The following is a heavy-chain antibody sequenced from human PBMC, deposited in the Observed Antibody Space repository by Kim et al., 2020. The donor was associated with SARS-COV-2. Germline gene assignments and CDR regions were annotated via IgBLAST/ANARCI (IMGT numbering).Heavy chain of an antibody. CDR1: GFTFDDYT. CDR3: AKDSGSWIQLPSSGMDV. Sequence: GGSLRLSCAASGFTFDDYTMHWVRQAPGKGLEWVSLISWDGGSTYYADSVKGRFTISRDNSKNSLYLQMNSLRTEDTALYYCAKDSGSWIQLPSSGMDVWGQGTTVTVSS. D-gene: IGHD5-18*01. CDR2: ISWDGGST. J-gene: IGHJ6*02. V-gene: IGHV3-43*01.